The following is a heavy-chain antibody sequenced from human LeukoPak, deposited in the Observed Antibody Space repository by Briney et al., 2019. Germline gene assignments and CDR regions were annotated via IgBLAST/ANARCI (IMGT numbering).Heavy chain of an antibody. J-gene: IGHJ3*02. Sequence: GGSLRLSCAASGFTFSSYAMNWVRQAPGKGLEWVSDISGSGGSTYYADSVKGRFTMSRDNSKNTLYLQMNSMRDEDTAVYYCAKERGNGVRGAFDIWGQGTMVTVSS. CDR1: GFTFSSYA. CDR3: AKERGNGVRGAFDI. CDR2: ISGSGGST. V-gene: IGHV3-23*01. D-gene: IGHD4-17*01.